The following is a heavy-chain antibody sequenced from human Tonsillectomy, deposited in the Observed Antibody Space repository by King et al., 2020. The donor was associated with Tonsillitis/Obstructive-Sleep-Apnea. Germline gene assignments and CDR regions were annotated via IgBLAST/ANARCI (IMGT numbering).Heavy chain of an antibody. CDR3: AAGGYQVLWEYFQH. V-gene: IGHV3-30*03. CDR2: ISHDGISK. CDR1: GFTFSTYA. D-gene: IGHD2-2*01. Sequence: VQLVESGGGVGQPGRSLRLSCAASGFTFSTYAMHWVRQAPGKGLEWVAGISHDGISKYYTDSVKGRFTISRDNSKNTLYLQMNSLRLWEKAVYYCAAGGYQVLWEYFQHWGQGTLVTVSS. J-gene: IGHJ1*01.